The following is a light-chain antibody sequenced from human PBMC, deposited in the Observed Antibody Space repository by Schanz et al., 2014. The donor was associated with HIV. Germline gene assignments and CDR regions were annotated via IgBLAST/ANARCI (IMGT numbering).Light chain of an antibody. V-gene: IGLV2-8*01. CDR3: SSYAGTTTHWV. CDR1: SSDVGGHDR. CDR2: EVD. Sequence: QSALTQPPSASGSPGQSVTISCTGTSSDVGGHDRVSWYQQYPGKAPKLLIYEVDKRPSGVPDRFSGSKSGNTASLTVSGLQAEDEADYYCSSYAGTTTHWVFGGGTKLTVL. J-gene: IGLJ3*02.